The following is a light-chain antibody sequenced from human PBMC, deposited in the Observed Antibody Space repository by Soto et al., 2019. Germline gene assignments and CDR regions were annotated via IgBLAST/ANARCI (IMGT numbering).Light chain of an antibody. CDR1: SGHSNYA. V-gene: IGLV4-69*01. CDR2: LNSDGRH. J-gene: IGLJ2*01. CDR3: QTWGSGIVV. Sequence: QLVLTQSPSASASLGASVKLTCTLSSGHSNYAIAWHQQQSEKGPRYLMKLNSDGRHSKGDGIPDRFSGSSSGAERYLTISSLQSEDEADYSCQTWGSGIVVFGTGTKLTVL.